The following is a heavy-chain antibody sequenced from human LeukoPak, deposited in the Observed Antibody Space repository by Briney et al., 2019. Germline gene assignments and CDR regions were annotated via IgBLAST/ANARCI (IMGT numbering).Heavy chain of an antibody. CDR1: GFTFSSYW. V-gene: IGHV3-7*01. J-gene: IGHJ4*02. Sequence: GGSLRLSCVASGFTFSSYWMSWVRQTPGKGLEWVANIGQGGSAAYYVDSVEGRFAISRDNAKNLLFLQMNNLRAEDTAVYYCARSPGTGTVDFWGQGAQVTVSS. CDR3: ARSPGTGTVDF. CDR2: IGQGGSAA. D-gene: IGHD1-1*01.